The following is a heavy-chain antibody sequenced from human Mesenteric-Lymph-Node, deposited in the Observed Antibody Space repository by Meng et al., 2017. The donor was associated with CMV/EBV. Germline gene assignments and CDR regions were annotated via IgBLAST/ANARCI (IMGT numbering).Heavy chain of an antibody. CDR2: VIPILDIA. Sequence: SSVKVSCKASGDTLSSNTISWVRQAPGQGLEWMGRVIPILDIANYAQRFQDRVTITADKSTNTAYMELRSLRSDDTAVYYCARYSNVGGYGMDVWGQGTTVTVSS. D-gene: IGHD2-8*01. J-gene: IGHJ6*02. CDR3: ARYSNVGGYGMDV. CDR1: GDTLSSNT. V-gene: IGHV1-69*02.